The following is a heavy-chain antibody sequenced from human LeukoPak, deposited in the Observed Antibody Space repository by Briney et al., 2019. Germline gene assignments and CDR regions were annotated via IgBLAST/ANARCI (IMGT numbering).Heavy chain of an antibody. V-gene: IGHV3-7*03. CDR3: ARGGRYSSFDY. D-gene: IGHD6-13*01. CDR1: GFTFSIYW. CDR2: IKEDGSEE. J-gene: IGHJ4*02. Sequence: GGSLRLSCTASGFTFSIYWMSWVRQAPGKGLEWVASIKEDGSEEHYVDSVKGRFTISRDNAKNSLYLQMNSLRAEDTAVYYCARGGRYSSFDYWGQGTLVTVSS.